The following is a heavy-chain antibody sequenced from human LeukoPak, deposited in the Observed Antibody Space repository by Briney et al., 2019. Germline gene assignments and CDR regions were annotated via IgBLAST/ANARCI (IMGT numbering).Heavy chain of an antibody. CDR1: GYSFTSYW. CDR2: IYPGDSDT. Sequence: GESLKISCKGSGYSFTSYWIGWVRQMPGKGLEWMGIIYPGDSDTRYSPSFQGQVTISADKSISTAYLQWSSLKASDTAIYYCARSGLNSSDWYGEDYWGQGTLVTVSS. V-gene: IGHV5-51*01. CDR3: ARSGLNSSDWYGEDY. D-gene: IGHD6-19*01. J-gene: IGHJ4*02.